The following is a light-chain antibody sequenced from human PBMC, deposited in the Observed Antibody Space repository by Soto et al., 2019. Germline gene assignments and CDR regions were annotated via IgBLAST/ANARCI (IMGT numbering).Light chain of an antibody. J-gene: IGKJ4*01. CDR2: TTS. Sequence: DIQMTQCRSSASAAVGDRVTITCRSSHVINNWLAWYQQKPGKAPKLLIYTTSSLQSGVPSRFGGSGSGTDFTLTFSSLQTEDWATSYCQQANSFPLTFGGGTKVEI. CDR1: HVINNW. V-gene: IGKV1-12*01. CDR3: QQANSFPLT.